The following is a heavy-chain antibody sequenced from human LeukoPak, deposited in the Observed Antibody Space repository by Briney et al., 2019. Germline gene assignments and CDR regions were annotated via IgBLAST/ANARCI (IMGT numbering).Heavy chain of an antibody. CDR3: ARGHYDRPSGSYDY. V-gene: IGHV1-2*02. D-gene: IGHD1-26*01. J-gene: IGHJ4*02. CDR2: INPNSGCT. CDR1: GYTFTGYY. Sequence: ASVKVFCKASGYTFTGYYMHWVRQAPGQGLEWMGWINPNSGCTNYAQKFQVRVTMTRDTSISTAYMELSRLRSDDTAVYYCARGHYDRPSGSYDYWGQGTLVTVSS.